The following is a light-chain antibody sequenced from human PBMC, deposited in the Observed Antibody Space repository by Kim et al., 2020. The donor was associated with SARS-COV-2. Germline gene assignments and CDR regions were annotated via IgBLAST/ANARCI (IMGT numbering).Light chain of an antibody. CDR3: QLYGSSPVT. CDR1: QSLSSNY. J-gene: IGKJ2*01. V-gene: IGKV3-20*01. Sequence: ERASLSCRGRQSLSSNYSAGDSNKPGHAPRLLIYHPSTRATCITDTFSGSGAGTDFTLTISRLQPEDLAVNYCQLYGSSPVTFGQGT. CDR2: HPS.